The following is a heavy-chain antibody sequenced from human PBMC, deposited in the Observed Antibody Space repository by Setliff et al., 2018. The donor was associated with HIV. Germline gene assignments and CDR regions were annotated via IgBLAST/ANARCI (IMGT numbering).Heavy chain of an antibody. CDR3: ASEAWTSYRSSSGYYYYYMDV. CDR1: GDSVSSASYY. D-gene: IGHD6-6*01. V-gene: IGHV4-61*01. CDR2: IYYSGTT. J-gene: IGHJ6*03. Sequence: TLSLTCTVSGDSVSSASYYWSWIRQPPGKGLEWIGYIYYSGTTKYNPSLKSRVNISVDTSKNQFSLKLSSVTAADTAVYYCASEAWTSYRSSSGYYYYYMDVWGKGATVTVSS.